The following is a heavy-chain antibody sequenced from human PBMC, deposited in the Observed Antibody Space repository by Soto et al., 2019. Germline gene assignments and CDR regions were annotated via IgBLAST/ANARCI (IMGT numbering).Heavy chain of an antibody. CDR2: IKSKGSGGTT. CDR3: THSWTFYYDSAV. CDR1: GFKFSDAW. D-gene: IGHD3-22*01. Sequence: EVQLVECGGGLVKSGESLRLSCAASGFKFSDAWMNWVRQAPGKGLEWVGRIKSKGSGGTTDYAAPVKGRFTISRDDSKNTVYLRMSCLKTEDTAVYYCTHSWTFYYDSAVWGRGTMVTVSS. J-gene: IGHJ3*01. V-gene: IGHV3-15*07.